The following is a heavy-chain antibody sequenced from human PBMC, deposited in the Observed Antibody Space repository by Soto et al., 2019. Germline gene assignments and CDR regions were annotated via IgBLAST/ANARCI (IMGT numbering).Heavy chain of an antibody. Sequence: QVQVVESGGGVVQPGRSLRLSCAASGFTFSSYGMHWVRQAPGKGLEWVTVISYDGSNKYYADSVKGRFTISRDNSKNTLYLQMDSLRAEDTAVYYCAKDTYYHDSSGYYVFDYWGQGTPVTVSS. D-gene: IGHD3-22*01. CDR1: GFTFSSYG. J-gene: IGHJ4*02. CDR2: ISYDGSNK. V-gene: IGHV3-30*18. CDR3: AKDTYYHDSSGYYVFDY.